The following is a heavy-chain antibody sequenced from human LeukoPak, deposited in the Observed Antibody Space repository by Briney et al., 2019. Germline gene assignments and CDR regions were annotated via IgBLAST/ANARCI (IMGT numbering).Heavy chain of an antibody. V-gene: IGHV4-59*08. D-gene: IGHD5-12*01. Sequence: SDTLSLTCTVSGASVSSYYWSWVRQPPGKGLEWIGYIYYSGSTTYNPSLTSRVTIPLDTSENQFSLKVSSVTAADTAVYYCARHREYSAYKGYYFDYWGQGTLVTVSS. CDR2: IYYSGST. CDR3: ARHREYSAYKGYYFDY. CDR1: GASVSSYY. J-gene: IGHJ4*02.